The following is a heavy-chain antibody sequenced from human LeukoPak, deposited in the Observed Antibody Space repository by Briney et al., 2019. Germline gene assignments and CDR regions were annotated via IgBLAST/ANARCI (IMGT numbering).Heavy chain of an antibody. D-gene: IGHD2-15*01. CDR1: GGSISSGSYY. CDR3: AREGSGYLDY. CDR2: IYTSGST. V-gene: IGHV4-61*02. Sequence: SETLSLTCTVSGGSISSGSYYWSWIRQPAGKGLEWIGRIYTSGSTNYNPSLKSRVTISVDRSKNQFSLKLSSMTAADTAVYYCAREGSGYLDYWGQGTLVTVSS. J-gene: IGHJ4*02.